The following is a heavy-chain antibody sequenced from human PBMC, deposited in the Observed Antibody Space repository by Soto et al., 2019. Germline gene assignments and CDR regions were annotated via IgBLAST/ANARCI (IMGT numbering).Heavy chain of an antibody. CDR3: AKYSPTTVTTRYYGMDV. D-gene: IGHD4-17*01. V-gene: IGHV1-2*02. Sequence: ASVKVSCKASGYTFTGYYIHWVRQAPGQGLEWMGWINPNSGGTIYAQKFQGRATMTRDTSISTAYMELSRLRSDDTAVYYCAKYSPTTVTTRYYGMDVWGQGTTVPVSS. CDR2: INPNSGGT. CDR1: GYTFTGYY. J-gene: IGHJ6*02.